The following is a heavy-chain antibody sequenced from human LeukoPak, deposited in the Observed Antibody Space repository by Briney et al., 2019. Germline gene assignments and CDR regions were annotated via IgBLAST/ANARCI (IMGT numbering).Heavy chain of an antibody. CDR1: GYTFTSYD. CDR2: MNPNSGNT. CDR3: ARGRTVVRGVNELGY. Sequence: ASVKVSCKASGYTFTSYDINWVRQSTGQGLEWMGSMNPNSGNTGYAQKFQGRVTMTRNTSISTAYMELSSLRSEDTAVYYCARGRTVVRGVNELGYWGQGTLVTVSS. J-gene: IGHJ4*02. V-gene: IGHV1-8*01. D-gene: IGHD3-10*01.